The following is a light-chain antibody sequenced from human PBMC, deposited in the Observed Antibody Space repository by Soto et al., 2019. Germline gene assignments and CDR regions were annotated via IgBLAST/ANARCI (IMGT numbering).Light chain of an antibody. J-gene: IGKJ5*01. CDR3: QQLNSYPFT. CDR2: AAS. Sequence: DIHITQAPSSLSASVGDRVTITCRASQSISSYLNWYQQKPGKAPKLLIYAASSLQSGVPSRFSGSGSGTDFTLTISSLQPEDFATYYCQQLNSYPFTFGQGTRLEIK. V-gene: IGKV1-39*01. CDR1: QSISSY.